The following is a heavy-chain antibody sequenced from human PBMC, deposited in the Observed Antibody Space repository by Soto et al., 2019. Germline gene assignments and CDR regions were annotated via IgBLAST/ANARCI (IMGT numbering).Heavy chain of an antibody. V-gene: IGHV1-69*06. CDR2: IIPIFGTA. J-gene: IGHJ6*02. CDR1: GGTFSSYA. D-gene: IGHD6-6*01. CDR3: ARQPISSAGGDYYYYGMDV. Sequence: QVQLVQSGAEVKKPGSSVKVSCKASGGTFSSYAISWVRQAPGQGLEWMGGIIPIFGTANYAQKFQGRVTITADKSTSTAYMQLSSLRSEDTAVYYCARQPISSAGGDYYYYGMDVWGQGTTVTVSS.